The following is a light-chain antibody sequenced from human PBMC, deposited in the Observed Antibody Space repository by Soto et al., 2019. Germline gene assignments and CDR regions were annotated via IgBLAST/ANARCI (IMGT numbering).Light chain of an antibody. J-gene: IGLJ1*01. CDR3: QAWDSSTGV. Sequence: SYELTQPPSASVSPGQTASITCSGDKLGDKYACWYQQKPGQSPVLVIYQDSKRPSGIPERFSGSNSGNTATLTISGTQAMDEADYYCQAWDSSTGVFGTGTKLTVL. V-gene: IGLV3-1*01. CDR2: QDS. CDR1: KLGDKY.